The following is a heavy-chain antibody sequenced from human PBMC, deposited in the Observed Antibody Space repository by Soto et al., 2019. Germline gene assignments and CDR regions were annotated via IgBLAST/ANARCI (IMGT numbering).Heavy chain of an antibody. CDR3: ARDKEGIVAYY. CDR2: IYYSGST. V-gene: IGHV4-31*03. D-gene: IGHD5-12*01. CDR1: GGSISSGGYY. Sequence: PSETLSLTCTVSGGSISSGGYYWSWIRQHPGKGLEWIGYIYYSGSTYYNPSLKSRVTISVDTSKNQFSLKLSSVTAADTAVYYCARDKEGIVAYYWGQGTLVTVSS. J-gene: IGHJ4*02.